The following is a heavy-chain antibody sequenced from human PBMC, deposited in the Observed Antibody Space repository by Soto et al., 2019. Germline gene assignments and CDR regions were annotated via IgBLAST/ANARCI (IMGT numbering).Heavy chain of an antibody. V-gene: IGHV4-59*10. CDR1: GGSISSYY. Sequence: KTSETLSLTCAVSGGSISSYYWSWIRQPAGKGLEWIGGIYTSGSTNYNPSLKSRVTMSVDTSKNQLSLKLSSVTAADTAVYYCARGQGYYGSGNHPWGPGTLVTVSS. CDR3: ARGQGYYGSGNHP. D-gene: IGHD3-10*01. J-gene: IGHJ5*02. CDR2: IYTSGST.